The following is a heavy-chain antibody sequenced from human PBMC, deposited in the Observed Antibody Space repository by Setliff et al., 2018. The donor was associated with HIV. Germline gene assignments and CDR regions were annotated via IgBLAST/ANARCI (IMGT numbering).Heavy chain of an antibody. D-gene: IGHD3-10*01. CDR3: ARLSGGMVPNY. CDR2: IYHTGIT. J-gene: IGHJ4*02. Sequence: SETLSLTCTVSGGSITRTPYYWGWIRQPPGKGLEWIGSIYHTGITYDNPSLKSRVTISVDTPKNQISLRLSSVTAADTAVYYCARLSGGMVPNYWGQGTLVTVSS. CDR1: GGSITRTPYY. V-gene: IGHV4-39*01.